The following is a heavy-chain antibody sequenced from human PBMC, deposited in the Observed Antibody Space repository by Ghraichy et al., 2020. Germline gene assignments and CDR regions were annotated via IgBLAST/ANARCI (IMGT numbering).Heavy chain of an antibody. CDR2: IYSGGNT. J-gene: IGHJ3*02. V-gene: IGHV3-66*02. Sequence: GGSLRLSCAASGFTVSSNYMSWVRQAPGKGLEWVSVIYSGGNTYYADSVKGRFTISRDNSKNTLYLQMNTLRAEDTAVYYCARDAMGVGGQQLFLSRRNDAFDIWGQGTMVTVSS. D-gene: IGHD6-13*01. CDR1: GFTVSSNY. CDR3: ARDAMGVGGQQLFLSRRNDAFDI.